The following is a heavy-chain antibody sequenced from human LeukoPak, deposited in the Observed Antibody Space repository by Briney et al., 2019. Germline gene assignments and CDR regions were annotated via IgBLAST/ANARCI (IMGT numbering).Heavy chain of an antibody. Sequence: SETLSLTCTVSGGSISSSSYYWGWIRQPPGKGLEWIGSIYYSGSTYYNPSLKSRVTISVDTSKNQFSLKLSSVTAADTAVYYRARHVSGSYGGGTFDYWGQGTLVTVSS. J-gene: IGHJ4*02. CDR1: GGSISSSSYY. CDR3: ARHVSGSYGGGTFDY. V-gene: IGHV4-39*01. CDR2: IYYSGST. D-gene: IGHD1-26*01.